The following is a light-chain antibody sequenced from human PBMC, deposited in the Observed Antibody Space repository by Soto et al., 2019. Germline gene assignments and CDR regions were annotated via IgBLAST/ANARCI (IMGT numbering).Light chain of an antibody. J-gene: IGKJ4*01. V-gene: IGKV3-20*01. CDR2: GAS. CDR3: QQYGSTPPVT. CDR1: QSVSSDY. Sequence: EIVLTQSPGTLSLSPGERATLSCRASQSVSSDYLSWYQQKPGQPPRLLIYGASYRATGIPDRFSGGGSGTDFTITISRLEAEDFAVYYCQQYGSTPPVTFGGGTKVEIK.